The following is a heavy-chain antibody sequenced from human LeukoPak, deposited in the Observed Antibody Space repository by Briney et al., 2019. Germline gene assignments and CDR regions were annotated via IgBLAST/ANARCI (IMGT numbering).Heavy chain of an antibody. V-gene: IGHV4-34*01. CDR3: ARGNTVTPFDY. D-gene: IGHD4-17*01. CDR1: GGSFSGYY. J-gene: IGHJ4*02. CDR2: INHSGST. Sequence: SETLSLTCAVYGGSFSGYYWSWIRQPPGKGPEWIGEINHSGSTNYNPSLKSRVTISVDTSKNQFSLKLSSVTAADTAVYYCARGNTVTPFDYWGQGTLVTVSS.